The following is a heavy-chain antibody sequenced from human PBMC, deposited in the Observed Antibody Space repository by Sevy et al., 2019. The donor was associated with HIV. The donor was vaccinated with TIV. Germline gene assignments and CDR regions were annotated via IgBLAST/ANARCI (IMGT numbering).Heavy chain of an antibody. J-gene: IGHJ6*02. V-gene: IGHV3-15*01. CDR2: IKSKTDGGTI. CDR3: STDPIIVLLVTDGMDV. Sequence: GGSLRLSCAASGFTFSNAWMSWVRQAPGKGLEWVGRIKSKTDGGTIDYAAPVKGRFTISRDESKNTVYLQMNSLKSEDTAVYYCSTDPIIVLLVTDGMDVWGQGTTVTVSS. D-gene: IGHD2-8*02. CDR1: GFTFSNAW.